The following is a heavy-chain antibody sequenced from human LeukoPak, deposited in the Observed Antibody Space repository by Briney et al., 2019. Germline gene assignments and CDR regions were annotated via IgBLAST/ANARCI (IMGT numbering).Heavy chain of an antibody. J-gene: IGHJ6*02. V-gene: IGHV4-59*08. D-gene: IGHD6-13*01. CDR3: ARSIPASGMVYYYGMDV. Sequence: SETLSLTCTVSGGSINSYYWSWIRQPPGKGLEWIGYIYYSGSSNYNPSLKSRVTIAVDTSKNQFSLKLSSVTAADTAVYYCARSIPASGMVYYYGMDVWGQGTTVTASS. CDR2: IYYSGSS. CDR1: GGSINSYY.